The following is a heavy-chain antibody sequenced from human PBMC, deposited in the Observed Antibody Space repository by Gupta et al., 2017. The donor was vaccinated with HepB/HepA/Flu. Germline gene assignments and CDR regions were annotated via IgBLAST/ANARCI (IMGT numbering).Heavy chain of an antibody. CDR1: GYTFTGYY. J-gene: IGHJ5*02. CDR2: INPNSGGT. V-gene: IGHV1-2*04. CDR3: ARASVAGELYNWFDP. D-gene: IGHD6-19*01. Sequence: QVQLVQSGAEVKKPGASVKVSCKASGYTFTGYYMHWVRQAPGQGLEWMGWINPNSGGTNYAQKFQGWVTMTRDTSISTAYMELSRLRSDDTAVYYCARASVAGELYNWFDPWGQGTLVTVSS.